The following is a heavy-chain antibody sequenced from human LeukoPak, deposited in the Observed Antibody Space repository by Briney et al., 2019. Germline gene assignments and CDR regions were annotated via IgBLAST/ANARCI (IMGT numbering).Heavy chain of an antibody. CDR1: GFTFSSYW. Sequence: PGGSLRLSCAASGFTFSSYWMHWVRQAPGKGLVWVSCINSDGSSTNYADSVKGRFTISRDNAKNTLYLQMNSLRAEDTAVYYCARDPTNPYCSGGSCYSNWFDPWGQGTLVTVSS. CDR3: ARDPTNPYCSGGSCYSNWFDP. CDR2: INSDGSST. J-gene: IGHJ5*02. V-gene: IGHV3-74*01. D-gene: IGHD2-15*01.